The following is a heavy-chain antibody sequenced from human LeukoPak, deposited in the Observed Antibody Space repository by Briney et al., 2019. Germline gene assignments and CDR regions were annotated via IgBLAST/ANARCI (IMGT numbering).Heavy chain of an antibody. CDR3: ARRGVVDVIDAFDI. Sequence: SETLSLTCAVYGGSFSGYYWSWIRQPPGKGLEWIGEINHSGSTNYNPSLKSRVTISVDTSKNQFSLKLSSVTAADTAVYYCARRGVVDVIDAFDIWGQGTMVTVSP. CDR2: INHSGST. CDR1: GGSFSGYY. V-gene: IGHV4-34*01. J-gene: IGHJ3*02. D-gene: IGHD2-15*01.